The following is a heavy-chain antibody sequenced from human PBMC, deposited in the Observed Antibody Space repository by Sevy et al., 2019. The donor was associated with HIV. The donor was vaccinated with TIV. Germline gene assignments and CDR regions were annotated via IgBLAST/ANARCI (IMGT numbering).Heavy chain of an antibody. CDR1: GGTFSNYA. J-gene: IGHJ6*02. V-gene: IGHV1-69*13. D-gene: IGHD3-22*01. CDR3: AGSYFDSSGYSSLYYYGMDV. CDR2: FIPMFDTA. Sequence: ASVKVSCKASGGTFSNYAISWVRQAPGQGLEWMGGFIPMFDTANYALKFQGKVTLTADGSTTTAYIELSSLRSDDTAVYYCAGSYFDSSGYSSLYYYGMDVWGHGTTVTVSS.